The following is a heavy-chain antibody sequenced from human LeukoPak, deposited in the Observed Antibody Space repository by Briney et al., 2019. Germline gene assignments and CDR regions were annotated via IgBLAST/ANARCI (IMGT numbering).Heavy chain of an antibody. CDR3: ARMYSGTSYYFGY. Sequence: SETLSLTCSVSGVSISTYYWIWIRQPPAKGLEWMGFFSYSGSTKYNPSLKSRVTMSVDTSKNQFSLKLNSVTAADTAVYYCARMYSGTSYYFGYWGQGTLVTVSS. D-gene: IGHD1-26*01. CDR1: GVSISTYY. CDR2: FSYSGST. J-gene: IGHJ4*02. V-gene: IGHV4-59*01.